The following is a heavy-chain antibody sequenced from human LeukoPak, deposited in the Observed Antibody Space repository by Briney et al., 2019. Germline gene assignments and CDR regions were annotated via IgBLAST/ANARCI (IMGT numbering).Heavy chain of an antibody. Sequence: ASVKVSCKASGYTFTGYYMHWVRQAPGQGLEWMGWINPNSGGTNYAQKFQGWVTMTRDTSISTAYMELSRLRSDDTAVYYCAKDQDIVVVPAAQHLFDYWGQGTLVTVSS. CDR1: GYTFTGYY. CDR3: AKDQDIVVVPAAQHLFDY. J-gene: IGHJ4*02. D-gene: IGHD2-2*01. V-gene: IGHV1-2*04. CDR2: INPNSGGT.